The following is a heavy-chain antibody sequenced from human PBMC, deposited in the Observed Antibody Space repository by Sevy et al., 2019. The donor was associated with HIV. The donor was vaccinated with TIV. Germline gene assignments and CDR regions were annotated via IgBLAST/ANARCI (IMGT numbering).Heavy chain of an antibody. D-gene: IGHD6-13*01. CDR3: ARESIAAADGWFDP. V-gene: IGHV4-59*01. J-gene: IGHJ5*02. Sequence: SETLSLTCTVSGGSISSYYWSWIRQPPGKGLEWIGYIYYSGSTNYNPSLRSRVTISVDTSKNQFSLKLSSVTAADTAVYYWARESIAAADGWFDPWGQGTLVTVSS. CDR2: IYYSGST. CDR1: GGSISSYY.